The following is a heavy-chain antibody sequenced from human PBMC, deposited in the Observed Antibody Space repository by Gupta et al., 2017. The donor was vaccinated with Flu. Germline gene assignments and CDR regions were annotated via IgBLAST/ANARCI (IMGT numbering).Heavy chain of an antibody. CDR2: ISGSGGST. D-gene: IGHD2-8*02. V-gene: IGHV3-23*01. CDR1: FSSYA. Sequence: FSSYAMNWVRQAPGKGLEWVSSISGSGGSTKDAYAVKGRFTISRYKSKKTLYLKLQRISAEDTALYDFSNDADGSGGFDHWGQGTLVTVSS. J-gene: IGHJ4*02. CDR3: SNDADGSGGFDH.